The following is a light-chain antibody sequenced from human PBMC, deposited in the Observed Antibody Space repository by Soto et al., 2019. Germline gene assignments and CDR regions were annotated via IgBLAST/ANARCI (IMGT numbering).Light chain of an antibody. Sequence: QSVLTQPPSVSGSPGQSVTLSCTGVRSDVGDYAYVSWYQQYPGKAPKLMIYDVTIRPSGVPDRFSGSKSGNTASLTISGLQAEDEATYYCCSFAANDRWLFGGGTKVTVL. CDR3: CSFAANDRWL. V-gene: IGLV2-11*01. CDR1: RSDVGDYAY. J-gene: IGLJ3*02. CDR2: DVT.